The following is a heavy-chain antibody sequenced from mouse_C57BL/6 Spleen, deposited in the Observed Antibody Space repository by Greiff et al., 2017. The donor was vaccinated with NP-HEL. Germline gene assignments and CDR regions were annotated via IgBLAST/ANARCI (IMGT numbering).Heavy chain of an antibody. CDR1: GYAFSSYW. CDR3: ARGGYSNYDAMDY. D-gene: IGHD2-5*01. J-gene: IGHJ4*01. Sequence: QVQLQQSGAELVKPGASVKISCKASGYAFSSYWMNWVKQRPGKGLEWIGQIYPGDGDTNYNGKFKGTATLTADKSSSTAYMQLSSLTSEDSAVYFCARGGYSNYDAMDYWGQGTSVTVSS. V-gene: IGHV1-80*01. CDR2: IYPGDGDT.